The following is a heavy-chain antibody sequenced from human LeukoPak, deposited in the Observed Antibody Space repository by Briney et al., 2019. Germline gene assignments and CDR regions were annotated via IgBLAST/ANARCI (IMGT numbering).Heavy chain of an antibody. CDR1: RYTFTGYY. CDR3: ARGAVAGFGFDI. D-gene: IGHD6-19*01. J-gene: IGHJ3*02. Sequence: ASVKVTYKASRYTFTGYYMHWVRQAPGQGLEWMGRINPDSGGTNYAQKFQGRVTMTRDTSSNTAYMELSRLRSDDTAVYYCARGAVAGFGFDIWGQGTMVTISA. V-gene: IGHV1-2*06. CDR2: INPDSGGT.